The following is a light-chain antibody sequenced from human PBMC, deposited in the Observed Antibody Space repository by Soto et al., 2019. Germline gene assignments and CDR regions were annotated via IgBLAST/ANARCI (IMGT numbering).Light chain of an antibody. CDR3: QQYYNWPPT. J-gene: IGKJ1*01. CDR2: CAS. V-gene: IGKV3-15*01. CDR1: QSVSSN. Sequence: EIGMTQSPATLSVSPGERATLSCRASQSVSSNLAWYQQKPGQPPRLLIYCASTRATGVPARFSGSGSGTDFTLTITSLQAEDVAVYYCQQYYNWPPTFGRGTKVDIK.